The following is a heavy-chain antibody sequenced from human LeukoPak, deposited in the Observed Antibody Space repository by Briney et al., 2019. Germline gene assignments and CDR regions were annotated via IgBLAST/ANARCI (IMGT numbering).Heavy chain of an antibody. CDR1: GYNFDRYW. J-gene: IGHJ4*02. V-gene: IGHV5-51*01. Sequence: GESLNISCKGSGYNFDRYWIGWVRQMPGKGLEWLGFIYPGDSDARYSPSFQGQVTMSADKSMNTAYLQWSSLKASDTATYFCARQANSWVTYYFDCWGQGTLVTIST. CDR2: IYPGDSDA. D-gene: IGHD2-21*02. CDR3: ARQANSWVTYYFDC.